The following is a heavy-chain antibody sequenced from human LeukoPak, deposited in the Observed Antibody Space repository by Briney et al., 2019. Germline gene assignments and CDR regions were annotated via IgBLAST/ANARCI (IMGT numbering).Heavy chain of an antibody. J-gene: IGHJ4*02. V-gene: IGHV4-34*01. D-gene: IGHD2-15*01. CDR2: INHGGST. CDR3: ARSLVVVAANAAFDY. Sequence: SETLSLTCAVYGGSFSGYYWSWIRQPPGKGLEWIGEINHGGSTNYNPSLKSRVTISVDTSKNQFSLKLSSVTAADTAVYYCARSLVVVAANAAFDYWGQGTLVTVSS. CDR1: GGSFSGYY.